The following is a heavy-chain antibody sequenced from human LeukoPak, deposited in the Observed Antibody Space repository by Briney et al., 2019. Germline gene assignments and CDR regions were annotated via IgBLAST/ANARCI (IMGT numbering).Heavy chain of an antibody. CDR2: LYSAGFT. CDR1: GFTFSSNY. D-gene: IGHD2-15*01. V-gene: IGHV3-53*01. Sequence: QSGGSLRLSCAASGFTFSSNYMAWVRRPPAKGLEWVSILYSAGFTYYADSVKGRFTISRDNSKNTVYLQMHSLRAEDTAVYYCARELPFEDWGQGSLVTVSS. CDR3: ARELPFED. J-gene: IGHJ4*02.